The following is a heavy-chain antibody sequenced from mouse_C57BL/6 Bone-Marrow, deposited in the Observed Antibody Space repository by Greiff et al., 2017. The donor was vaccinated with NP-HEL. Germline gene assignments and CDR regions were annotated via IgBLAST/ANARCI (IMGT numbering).Heavy chain of an antibody. V-gene: IGHV3-8*01. Sequence: EVMLVESGPGLAKPSQTLSLTCSVTGYSITSDYWNWIRKFPGNKLEYMGYISYSGSTYYNPSLKSRISITRDTSKNQYYLQLNSVTTEDTATYYCARGYYGSSPYYAMDYWGQGTSVTVSS. CDR1: GYSITSDY. CDR3: ARGYYGSSPYYAMDY. CDR2: ISYSGST. J-gene: IGHJ4*01. D-gene: IGHD1-1*01.